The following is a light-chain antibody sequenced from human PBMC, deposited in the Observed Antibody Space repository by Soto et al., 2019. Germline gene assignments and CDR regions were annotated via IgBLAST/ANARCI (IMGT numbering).Light chain of an antibody. CDR3: QQYGSWT. CDR2: GAS. J-gene: IGKJ1*01. CDR1: QSVSSN. V-gene: IGKV3-20*01. Sequence: EIVMTQSPSTLSVSTGERATLSCRASQSVSSNLAWYQQKPGQAPRPLIYGASSRATGIPDRFSGSGSGTDFTLTISRLEPEDFAVYYCQQYGSWTFGQGTKVDIK.